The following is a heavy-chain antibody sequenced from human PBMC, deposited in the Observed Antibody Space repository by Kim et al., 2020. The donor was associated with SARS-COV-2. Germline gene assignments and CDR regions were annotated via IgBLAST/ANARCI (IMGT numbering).Heavy chain of an antibody. D-gene: IGHD1-26*01. CDR2: ISSSSGYI. CDR3: ARGQVGATFDY. J-gene: IGHJ4*02. Sequence: GGSLRLSCVASGFTFSDYYMSWIRQAPGKGLEWISYISSSSGYISYADSVKGRFTISRDNAKNSLYLQMNSLRAEDTAVYYCARGQVGATFDYWGQGTLVTVSS. V-gene: IGHV3-11*06. CDR1: GFTFSDYY.